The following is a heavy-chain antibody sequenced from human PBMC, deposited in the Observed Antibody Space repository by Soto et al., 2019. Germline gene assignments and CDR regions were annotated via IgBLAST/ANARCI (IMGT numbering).Heavy chain of an antibody. J-gene: IGHJ4*02. CDR3: ARTRGSTNDY. CDR1: GGSISSSSYY. Sequence: SETLSLTCTVSGGSISSSSYYWGWIRQPPGKGLEWIGSIYYSGSTYYNPSLKSRVTISVDTSKNQFSLKLSSVTAADTAVYYCARTRGSTNDYWGRGTLVTVSS. CDR2: IYYSGST. V-gene: IGHV4-39*01. D-gene: IGHD3-10*01.